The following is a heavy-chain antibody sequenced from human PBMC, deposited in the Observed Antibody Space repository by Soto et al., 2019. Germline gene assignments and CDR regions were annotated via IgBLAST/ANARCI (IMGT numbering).Heavy chain of an antibody. CDR2: ISGSGDRA. D-gene: IGHD6-13*01. Sequence: GGSLRLSCGASGFTFSNYGMTWVRQAPGKGLEWVSTISGSGDRAFYADPVKGRFTISRDNSKNTLYLQMNSLRAEDTAVYYCATILGGYSSNPSDYWGQGTLVTVSS. CDR1: GFTFSNYG. CDR3: ATILGGYSSNPSDY. J-gene: IGHJ4*02. V-gene: IGHV3-23*01.